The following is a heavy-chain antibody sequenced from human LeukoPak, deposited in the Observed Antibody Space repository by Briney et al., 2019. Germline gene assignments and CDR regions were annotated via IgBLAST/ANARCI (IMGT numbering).Heavy chain of an antibody. Sequence: ASVKVSCKASGYTFTSYAMNWVRSAPGQGLEWMEWINTNTGNTTYAQGFTGRFVFSLDTSVSTAYLQISSLKAEDTAVYYCARGSITMVRGVIPGVDYWGQGTLVTVSS. CDR1: GYTFTSYA. V-gene: IGHV7-4-1*02. D-gene: IGHD3-10*01. J-gene: IGHJ4*02. CDR3: ARGSITMVRGVIPGVDY. CDR2: INTNTGNT.